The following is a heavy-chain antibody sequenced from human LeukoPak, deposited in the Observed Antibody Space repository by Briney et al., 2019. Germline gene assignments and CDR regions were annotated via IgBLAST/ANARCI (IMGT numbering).Heavy chain of an antibody. CDR2: ISWNSGSI. CDR3: ARLIVGDLPPY. CDR1: GFIFNNYA. V-gene: IGHV3-9*01. J-gene: IGHJ4*02. D-gene: IGHD3-22*01. Sequence: PGGSLRLFCAGSGFIFNNYAMHWVRQPPGKGLEWVSGISWNSGSIDYADSVKGRFTISRDNAKNSLYLQMNSLRVEDTAFYYCARLIVGDLPPYWGQGTLVTVSS.